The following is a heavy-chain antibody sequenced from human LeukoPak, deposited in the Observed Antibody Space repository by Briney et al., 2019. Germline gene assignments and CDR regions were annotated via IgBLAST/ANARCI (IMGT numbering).Heavy chain of an antibody. CDR3: AKSRRSGYDLDY. V-gene: IGHV3-23*01. CDR2: ISGSGGGT. Sequence: PGGSLRLSCAASGFTFSSYAMSWVRQAPGKGLEWVSAISGSGGGTYYADSVKGRFTISRDNSKNTLYLQMNSLRAEDTAVYYCAKSRRSGYDLDYWGQGTLVTVSS. D-gene: IGHD5-12*01. J-gene: IGHJ4*02. CDR1: GFTFSSYA.